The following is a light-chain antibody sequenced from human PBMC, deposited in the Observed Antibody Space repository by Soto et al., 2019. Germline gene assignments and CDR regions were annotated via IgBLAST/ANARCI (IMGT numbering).Light chain of an antibody. CDR1: QSVNNNY. J-gene: IGKJ1*01. V-gene: IGKV3-20*01. Sequence: EIVLTQSPGSLSLSPGERATLSCRASQSVNNNYLAWYQQKPGQAPRLLIYGASSRATGIPDRFSGSGSGTDFTLTSSRLEPEDFAVYFCQQYGGSPRTFGQGTKVEIK. CDR3: QQYGGSPRT. CDR2: GAS.